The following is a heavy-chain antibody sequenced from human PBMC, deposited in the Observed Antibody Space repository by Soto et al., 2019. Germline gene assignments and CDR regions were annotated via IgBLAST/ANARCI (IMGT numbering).Heavy chain of an antibody. Sequence: EVQLVESGGGLVQPGRSLRLSCAVSGFTFHNYAMHWVRQAPGKGLEWVAGISWNSGNIDFGDSVKGRFTISRDNAKNSPYQKRNILRPRDTAFYYCAKAPSVSLTVYNNWSDPGGRGPLSTVPP. D-gene: IGHD3-9*01. CDR2: ISWNSGNI. V-gene: IGHV3-9*01. J-gene: IGHJ5*02. CDR3: AKAPSVSLTVYNNWSDP. CDR1: GFTFHNYA.